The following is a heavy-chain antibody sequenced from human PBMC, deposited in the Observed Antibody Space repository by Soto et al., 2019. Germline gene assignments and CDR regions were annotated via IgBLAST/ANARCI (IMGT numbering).Heavy chain of an antibody. CDR1: GFTFSSYG. Sequence: LRLSCAASGFTFSSYGMHWVRQAPGKGLEWVAVISYDGSNKYYADSVKGRFTISRDNSKNTLYLQMNSLRAEDTAVYYCAKGLPGGGSFLDYWGQGTLVTVSS. V-gene: IGHV3-30*18. D-gene: IGHD1-26*01. CDR3: AKGLPGGGSFLDY. J-gene: IGHJ4*02. CDR2: ISYDGSNK.